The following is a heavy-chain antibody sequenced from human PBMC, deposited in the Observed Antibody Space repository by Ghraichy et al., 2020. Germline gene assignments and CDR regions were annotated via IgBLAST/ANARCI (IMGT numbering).Heavy chain of an antibody. CDR3: ARYSSGSGAFDI. J-gene: IGHJ3*02. V-gene: IGHV4-39*01. CDR1: GGSISSSSYY. CDR2: IYYSGST. Sequence: SETQSLTCTVSGGSISSSSYYWGWIRQPPGKGLEWIGSIYYSGSTYYNPSLKSRVTISVDTSKNQFSLKLSSVTAADTAVYYCARYSSGSGAFDIWGQGTMVTVSS. D-gene: IGHD6-19*01.